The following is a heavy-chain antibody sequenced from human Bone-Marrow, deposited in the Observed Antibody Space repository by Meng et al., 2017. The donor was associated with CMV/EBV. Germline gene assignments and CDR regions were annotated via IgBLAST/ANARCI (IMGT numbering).Heavy chain of an antibody. CDR3: ARFEVGVKTFDY. CDR2: ISWDGGST. V-gene: IGHV3-43*01. D-gene: IGHD1-26*01. J-gene: IGHJ4*02. CDR1: GFTFDDYT. Sequence: GGSLRLSCAASGFTFDDYTMHWVRQAPGKGLEWVSLISWDGGSTYYADSVKGRFTISRDNSKNSLYLQMNSLRTEDTALYYCARFEVGVKTFDYWGQGTLVTVSS.